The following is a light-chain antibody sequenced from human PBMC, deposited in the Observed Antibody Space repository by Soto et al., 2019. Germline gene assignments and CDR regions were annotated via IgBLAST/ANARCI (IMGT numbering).Light chain of an antibody. V-gene: IGKV3-11*01. CDR3: QQRSNWPPGVT. Sequence: EIVLTQSPATLSLSPGQRATLSCRASQSVSNYLAWYQQKPGQAPRLLIYGASDRATGIPARFSGSGSGTDFTLTISSLEPEDFAVYYCQQRSNWPPGVTFGPGTKVYIK. CDR1: QSVSNY. J-gene: IGKJ3*01. CDR2: GAS.